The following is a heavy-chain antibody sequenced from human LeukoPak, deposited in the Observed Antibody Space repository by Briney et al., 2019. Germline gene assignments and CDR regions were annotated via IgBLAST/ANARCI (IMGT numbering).Heavy chain of an antibody. V-gene: IGHV3-30*02. CDR2: IRYDGSNK. J-gene: IGHJ4*02. CDR3: ARGAMRKAFNDY. Sequence: GGSLRLSCAASGFTFSSYGMHWVRQAPGKGLEWVAFIRYDGSNKYYADSVKGRFTISRDNSKNTLYLRMNSLRAEDTAVYYCARGAMRKAFNDYWGQGTLVTVSS. D-gene: IGHD2-2*01. CDR1: GFTFSSYG.